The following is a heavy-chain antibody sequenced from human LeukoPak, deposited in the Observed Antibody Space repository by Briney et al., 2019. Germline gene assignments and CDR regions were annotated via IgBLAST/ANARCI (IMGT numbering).Heavy chain of an antibody. J-gene: IGHJ4*02. CDR2: INPNTGGT. CDR1: GYTFTDYY. D-gene: IGHD6-19*01. V-gene: IGHV1-2*02. CDR3: VRLGLAGDFEY. Sequence: ASVKVSPKDSGYTFTDYYIHCVRQAPGQGLEWMGWINPNTGGTNYAQKFQGRVTMTRDTSITTAYMELSSLTSDDTAVYYCVRLGLAGDFEYWGQGTLVTVSS.